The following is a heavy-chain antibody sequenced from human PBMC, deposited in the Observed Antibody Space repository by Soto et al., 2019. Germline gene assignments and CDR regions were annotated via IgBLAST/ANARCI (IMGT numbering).Heavy chain of an antibody. J-gene: IGHJ6*03. D-gene: IGHD5-18*01. CDR3: ARDLRPAMVNYYYYYYMDV. Sequence: GGSLRLSCAASGFTVSSNYMSWVRQAPGKGLEWVSVIYSGGSTYYADSVKGRFTISRDNSKNTLYLQMNSLRAEDTAVYYCARDLRPAMVNYYYYYYMDVWGKGTTVTVSS. CDR1: GFTVSSNY. CDR2: IYSGGST. V-gene: IGHV3-66*01.